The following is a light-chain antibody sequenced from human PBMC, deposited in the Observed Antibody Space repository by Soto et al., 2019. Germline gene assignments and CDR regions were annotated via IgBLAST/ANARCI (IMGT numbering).Light chain of an antibody. J-gene: IGLJ1*01. CDR3: SSYISSSTLAV. Sequence: QSVLTQPASVSGSPGQSITISCTGTSSDVGGYNYVSWYQQHPGKAPKLMIYDVSNRPSGVSNRFSGSKSGNTASLTISGLQAEYEADYYCSSYISSSTLAVFGTGTKVTV. CDR2: DVS. V-gene: IGLV2-14*01. CDR1: SSDVGGYNY.